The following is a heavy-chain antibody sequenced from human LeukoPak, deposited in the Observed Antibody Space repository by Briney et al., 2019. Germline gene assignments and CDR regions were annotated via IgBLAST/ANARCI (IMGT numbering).Heavy chain of an antibody. J-gene: IGHJ3*02. CDR2: IYTSGST. D-gene: IGHD3-22*01. CDR1: GGSFSSYY. V-gene: IGHV4-4*07. CDR3: ARVSNYYDDNDDAFDI. Sequence: SETLSLTCTVSGGSFSSYYWSWIGQPAGKGLEWIGRIYTSGSTNYNPSLKSRVTMSVDTSKNQFSLKLSSVTAADTAVYYCARVSNYYDDNDDAFDIWGQGTMVTVSS.